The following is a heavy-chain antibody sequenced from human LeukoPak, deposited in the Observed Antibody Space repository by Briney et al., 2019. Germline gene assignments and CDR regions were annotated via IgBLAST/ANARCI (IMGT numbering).Heavy chain of an antibody. CDR2: IIPIFGTA. CDR1: GGNVSSYA. V-gene: IGHV1-69*05. D-gene: IGHD1-7*01. J-gene: IGHJ5*02. Sequence: VKVSCKASGGNVSSYAISWVRQAPGQGLKWMGGIIPIFGTANYAQKFQGRVTITTDESTSTAYMELSSLRSEDSAVYYCARDNYAGANWFDPWGQGTLVTVSS. CDR3: ARDNYAGANWFDP.